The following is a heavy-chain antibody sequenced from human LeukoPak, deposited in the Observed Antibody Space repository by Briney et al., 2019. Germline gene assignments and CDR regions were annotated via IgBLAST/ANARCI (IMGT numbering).Heavy chain of an antibody. V-gene: IGHV3-73*01. CDR2: IRSKTNSYAT. D-gene: IGHD1-1*01. CDR3: TRYNVGFES. CDR1: GFTFSGSA. Sequence: GGSLRLSCAAFGFTFSGSAMHWVRQASGKGLEWVGRIRSKTNSYATSYAASVKGRFALSRDDSKNTAYLQMNSLKTEDTAVYYCTRYNVGFESWGQGTLVTVSS. J-gene: IGHJ4*02.